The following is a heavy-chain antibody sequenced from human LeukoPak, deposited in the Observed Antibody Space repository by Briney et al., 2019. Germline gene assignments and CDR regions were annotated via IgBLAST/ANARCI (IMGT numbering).Heavy chain of an antibody. CDR1: GFTFSDYS. J-gene: IGHJ4*02. V-gene: IGHV3-21*01. D-gene: IGHD1-26*01. Sequence: GGSLRLSCAASGFTFSDYSMNWVRQAPGKGLEWVSSISAGSNYIYYGDSVKGRFTISRDNSKNTLYLLMNSLRTEDTAVYYCSTGSGDYWGQGTLVTVSS. CDR2: ISAGSNYI. CDR3: STGSGDY.